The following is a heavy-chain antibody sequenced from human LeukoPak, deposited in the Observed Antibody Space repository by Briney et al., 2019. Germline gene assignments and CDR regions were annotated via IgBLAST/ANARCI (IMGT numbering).Heavy chain of an antibody. CDR2: ISSSSSYI. CDR3: ARGGESYGMDV. CDR1: GFTFSSYS. Sequence: GGSLTLSCAASGFTFSSYSMNWVRQAPGKGLEWVSSISSSSSYIYYADSVKGRFTVSRDNAKNSLYLQMNSLRAEDTAVYYCARGGESYGMDVWSQGTTVTVSS. D-gene: IGHD2/OR15-2a*01. V-gene: IGHV3-21*01. J-gene: IGHJ6*02.